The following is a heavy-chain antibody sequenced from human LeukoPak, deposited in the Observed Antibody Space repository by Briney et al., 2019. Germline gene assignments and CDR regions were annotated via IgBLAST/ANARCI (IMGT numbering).Heavy chain of an antibody. CDR2: ISYDGSNK. V-gene: IGHV3-30*18. Sequence: GGSLRLSCAASGFTFSSYGMHWVRQAPGKGLEWVAIISYDGSNKYYADSVKGRFTISRDNSKNTLYLQMNSLRAEDTAVYYCAKDFYRSSSSRDFDYWGQGTLVTVSS. CDR3: AKDFYRSSSSRDFDY. D-gene: IGHD6-6*01. CDR1: GFTFSSYG. J-gene: IGHJ4*02.